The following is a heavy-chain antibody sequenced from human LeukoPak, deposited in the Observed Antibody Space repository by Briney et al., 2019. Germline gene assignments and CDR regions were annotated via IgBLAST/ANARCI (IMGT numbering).Heavy chain of an antibody. CDR1: GYTFTSSY. CDR2: VSAYNGKT. Sequence: ASVKVSCKASGYTFTSSYINWVRQAPGQGLEWMGWVSAYNGKTSYVQNFQGRVTMTTDSPTNTAYMDLTSLTSDDTAVYYCARGGTYYPCIDYWGQGTLVTVSS. V-gene: IGHV1-18*01. CDR3: ARGGTYYPCIDY. J-gene: IGHJ4*02. D-gene: IGHD1-26*01.